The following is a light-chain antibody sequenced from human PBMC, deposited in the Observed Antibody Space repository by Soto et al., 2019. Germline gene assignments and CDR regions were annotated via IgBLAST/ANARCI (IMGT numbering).Light chain of an antibody. Sequence: DIQMTQSPSTLSASVGDRVTITCRASQSISSWLAWYQQKPGKAPKLLIYEASSLEIGVPPRFSGSGFGTEFTLTISSLQPDDFATYYCQYYKESSTFGQGTRVEIK. J-gene: IGKJ1*01. CDR3: QYYKESST. CDR1: QSISSW. V-gene: IGKV1-5*03. CDR2: EAS.